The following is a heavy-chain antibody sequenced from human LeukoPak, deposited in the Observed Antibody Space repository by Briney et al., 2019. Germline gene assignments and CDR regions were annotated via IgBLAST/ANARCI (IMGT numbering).Heavy chain of an antibody. D-gene: IGHD3-3*01. CDR3: AKIPQVGIFAVPNFDY. V-gene: IGHV3-43*01. CDR1: GFTFDDYT. Sequence: GGSLRLSCAASGFTFDDYTMHWVRQAPGKGLEWVSLISWDGGSTYYADSVKGRFTISRDNAKNSLYLQMNSLRAEDTALYYCAKIPQVGIFAVPNFDYWGQGTLVTVS. CDR2: ISWDGGST. J-gene: IGHJ4*02.